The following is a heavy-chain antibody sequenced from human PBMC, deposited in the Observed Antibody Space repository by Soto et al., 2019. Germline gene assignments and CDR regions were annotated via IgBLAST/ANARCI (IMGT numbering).Heavy chain of an antibody. D-gene: IGHD3-3*01. CDR2: FDPEDGKT. Sequence: ASVKVSCKASGYTITNYAMHWVRQAPGQRLEWMGCFDPEDGKTIYAQKFQGRVTMTEDTSTDTAYMELSSLRSEDTAVYYCARAHKGYDFWSGYYANYFDYWGQGTLVTVSS. CDR3: ARAHKGYDFWSGYYANYFDY. V-gene: IGHV1-24*01. CDR1: GYTITNYA. J-gene: IGHJ4*02.